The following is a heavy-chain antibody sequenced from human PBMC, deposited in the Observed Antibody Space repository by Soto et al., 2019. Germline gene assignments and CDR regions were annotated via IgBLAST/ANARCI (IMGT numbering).Heavy chain of an antibody. CDR3: ARDETKYEFWSGYYDPGVGFDP. CDR2: ISAYNGNT. CDR1: GYTFTSYG. Sequence: ASVKASCKASGYTFTSYGISWVRQAHGQGLEWMGWISAYNGNTNYAQKLQGRVTMTTDTSTSTAYMELRSLRSADTAVYYCARDETKYEFWSGYYDPGVGFDPWGQGTRVTGSS. J-gene: IGHJ5*02. V-gene: IGHV1-18*01. D-gene: IGHD3-3*01.